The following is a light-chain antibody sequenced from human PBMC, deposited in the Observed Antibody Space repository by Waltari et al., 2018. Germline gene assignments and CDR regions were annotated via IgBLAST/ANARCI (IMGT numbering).Light chain of an antibody. CDR1: QSLSRN. V-gene: IGKV3-15*01. CDR2: GSS. CDR3: HHYSKWPLGT. J-gene: IGKJ2*01. Sequence: EIVMTQSPATLSVSPGERATLSCRASQSLSRNLAWYQQKPGQAPRLLIYGSSTRATGIPARFSGSGSGAEFTLTISSMQSEDFAVYYGHHYSKWPLGTFGQGTKLEVK.